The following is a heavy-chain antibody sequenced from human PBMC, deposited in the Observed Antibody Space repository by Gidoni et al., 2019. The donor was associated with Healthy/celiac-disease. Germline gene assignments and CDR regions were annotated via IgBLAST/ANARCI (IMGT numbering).Heavy chain of an antibody. CDR1: GFTVSSYA. CDR2: ISGSGGST. V-gene: IGHV3-23*01. J-gene: IGHJ3*02. D-gene: IGHD3-22*01. CDR3: AKVGEVYDSSGYYYVTDDDAFDI. Sequence: EVQLLESGGGLVQPGGSLRLSCAASGFTVSSYAMHWVRQAPGKGLEWVSAISGSGGSTYYADSVKGRFTISRDNSKNTLYLQMNSLRAEDTAVYYCAKVGEVYDSSGYYYVTDDDAFDIWGQGTMVTVSS.